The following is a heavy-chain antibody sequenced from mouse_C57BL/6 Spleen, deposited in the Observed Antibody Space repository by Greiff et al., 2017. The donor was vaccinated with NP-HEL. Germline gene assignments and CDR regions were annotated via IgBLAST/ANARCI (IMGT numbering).Heavy chain of an antibody. V-gene: IGHV2-2*01. D-gene: IGHD2-2*01. J-gene: IGHJ4*01. CDR2: IWSGGST. Sequence: VMLVESGPGLVQPSQSLSITCTVSGFSLTSYGVHWVRQSPGKGLEWLGVIWSGGSTDYNAAFISRLSISKDNSKSQVFFKMNSLQADDTAIYYCAREGYDEDYAMDYWGQGTSVTVSS. CDR1: GFSLTSYG. CDR3: AREGYDEDYAMDY.